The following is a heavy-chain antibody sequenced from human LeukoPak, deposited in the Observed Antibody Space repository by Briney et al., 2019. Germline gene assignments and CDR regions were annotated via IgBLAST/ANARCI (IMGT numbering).Heavy chain of an antibody. CDR3: AKDLLVPSVY. J-gene: IGHJ4*02. CDR2: ISYDGSNK. CDR1: GFTFSSYG. D-gene: IGHD3-3*01. Sequence: GGSLRLSCAASGFTFSSYGMHWVRQAPGKGLEWVAVISYDGSNKYYADSVKGRFTISRDNSKNTLYLQMNSLRAEDTAVYYCAKDLLVPSVYWGQGTLVTVSS. V-gene: IGHV3-30*18.